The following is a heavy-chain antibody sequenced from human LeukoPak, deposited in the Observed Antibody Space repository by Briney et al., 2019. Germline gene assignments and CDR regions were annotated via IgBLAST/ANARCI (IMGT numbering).Heavy chain of an antibody. D-gene: IGHD3-22*01. J-gene: IGHJ4*02. Sequence: GGPLRLSCAASGFTFSLYTMNWVRQAPGKGLEWVSYISSSSSTIYYADSVKGRFTISRDNAKNSLYLQMNSLRAEDTAVYYCARGSTYYDSSGQVPFDYWGQGTLVTVSS. CDR2: ISSSSSTI. CDR1: GFTFSLYT. CDR3: ARGSTYYDSSGQVPFDY. V-gene: IGHV3-48*01.